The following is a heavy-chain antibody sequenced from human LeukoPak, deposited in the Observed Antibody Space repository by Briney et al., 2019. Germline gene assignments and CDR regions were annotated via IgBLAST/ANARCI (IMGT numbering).Heavy chain of an antibody. CDR1: GGSISSSSYY. J-gene: IGHJ4*02. Sequence: SETLSLTCTVSGGSISSSSYYWGWIRQPPGKGLEWIRSIYYSGSTYYNPSLKSRVTISVDTSKNQFSLKLSSVTAADTAVYYCARQNIVLMVYAKGIYYFDYWGQGTLVTVSS. CDR3: ARQNIVLMVYAKGIYYFDY. V-gene: IGHV4-39*01. CDR2: IYYSGST. D-gene: IGHD2-8*01.